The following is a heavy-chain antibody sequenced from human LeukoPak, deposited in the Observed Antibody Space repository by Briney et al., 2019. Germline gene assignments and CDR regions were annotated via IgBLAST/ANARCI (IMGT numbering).Heavy chain of an antibody. CDR2: IKKDGSEE. J-gene: IGHJ4*02. Sequence: GGSLRLSCAASGFTFSDFGMNWIRQAPGKGLEWVAGIKKDGSEEYYVDFVKGRFTISRDNAKNSLFLQMNSLRVDDTAVYYCVRDRGYSSFDYWGQGTLVTVSS. V-gene: IGHV3-7*01. CDR1: GFTFSDFG. CDR3: VRDRGYSSFDY. D-gene: IGHD5-18*01.